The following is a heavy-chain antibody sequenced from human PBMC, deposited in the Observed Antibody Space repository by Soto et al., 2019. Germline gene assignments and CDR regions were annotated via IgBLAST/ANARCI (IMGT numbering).Heavy chain of an antibody. CDR3: ARDRVTTHYAFDI. D-gene: IGHD3-3*01. CDR1: GGAISSGDYY. Sequence: SETLSLTCTVSGGAISSGDYYWSWIRQHPGKGLEWIGYIYYSGSTYYNPSLKSRVTISVDTCKNQFSLKLSSVTAADTAVYYCARDRVTTHYAFDIWGQGTMVTVSS. CDR2: IYYSGST. J-gene: IGHJ3*02. V-gene: IGHV4-31*03.